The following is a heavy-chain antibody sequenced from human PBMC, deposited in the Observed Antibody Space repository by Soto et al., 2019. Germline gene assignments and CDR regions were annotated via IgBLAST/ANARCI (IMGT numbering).Heavy chain of an antibody. CDR3: ARCIFGVVIIPVYYYYGMDV. CDR1: GGTFSSCA. D-gene: IGHD3-3*01. CDR2: IIPIFGTA. Sequence: SVKVSCKASGGTFSSCAISWVRQAPGQGLEWMGGIIPIFGTANYAQKFQGRVTITADESTSTAYMELSSLRSEDMAVYYSARCIFGVVIIPVYYYYGMDVWG. V-gene: IGHV1-69*13. J-gene: IGHJ6*02.